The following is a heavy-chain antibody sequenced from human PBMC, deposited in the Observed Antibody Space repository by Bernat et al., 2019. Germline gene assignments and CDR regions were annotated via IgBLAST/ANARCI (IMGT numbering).Heavy chain of an antibody. V-gene: IGHV5-51*01. CDR3: ARHNLDYYYGMDV. D-gene: IGHD1-14*01. CDR1: GYSFTSYW. J-gene: IGHJ6*02. Sequence: EVQLVQSGAEVKKPGESLKISCKGSGYSFTSYWIGWVRQMPGKGLECMGIIYPGDSDTRNSPSFQGQVTISADQSISTAYLQWSSLKASDTAMYYCARHNLDYYYGMDVWGQGTTVTVSS. CDR2: IYPGDSDT.